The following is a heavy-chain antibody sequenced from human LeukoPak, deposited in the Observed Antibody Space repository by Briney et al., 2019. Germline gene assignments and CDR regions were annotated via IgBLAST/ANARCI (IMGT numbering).Heavy chain of an antibody. V-gene: IGHV3-53*01. J-gene: IGHJ6*02. Sequence: GGSLRLSCAASGFTFSSYWMHWVRQAPGKGLVWVSVIYSGGFTYYADSVKGRFTISRDNSKNTLYLQMKSLRPEDTAVYYCAREYYGMDVWGQGTTVTVSS. CDR2: IYSGGFT. CDR3: AREYYGMDV. CDR1: GFTFSSYW.